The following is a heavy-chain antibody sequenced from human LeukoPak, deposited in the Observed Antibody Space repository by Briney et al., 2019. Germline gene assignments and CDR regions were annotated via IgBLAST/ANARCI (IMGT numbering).Heavy chain of an antibody. CDR3: ATSDIVVVPASYGMDV. CDR1: GGSIRSSY. J-gene: IGHJ6*02. CDR2: IYYSGGT. V-gene: IGHV4-59*08. D-gene: IGHD2-2*01. Sequence: SETLSLTCTVSGGSIRSSYWSWIRQPPGKGLEWIGYIYYSGGTNYNPSLKSRVTISEDTSKNQFSLKLSSVTAADTAVYYCATSDIVVVPASYGMDVWGQGTTVTVSS.